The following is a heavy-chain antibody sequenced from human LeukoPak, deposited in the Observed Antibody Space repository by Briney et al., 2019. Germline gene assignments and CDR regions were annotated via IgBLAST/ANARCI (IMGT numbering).Heavy chain of an antibody. CDR3: ARVPYYDFWSGAFDI. V-gene: IGHV1-18*01. D-gene: IGHD3-3*01. J-gene: IGHJ3*02. Sequence: GASVKVSCKASGYTLTSYGISWVRQAPGQGLEWMGWISAYNGNTNYAQKLQGRVTMTTDTSTSTAYMELRSLRSDDTAVYYCARVPYYDFWSGAFDIWGQGTMVTVSS. CDR1: GYTLTSYG. CDR2: ISAYNGNT.